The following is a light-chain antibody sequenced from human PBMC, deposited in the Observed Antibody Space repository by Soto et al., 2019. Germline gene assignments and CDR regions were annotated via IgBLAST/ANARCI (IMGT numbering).Light chain of an antibody. Sequence: EIVMPQSPATLSVSPGERANLPSSASQSISSNLAWYQQKPGQAPRLLIYGASIRATGIPARFSGSGSGTEFTLTISTLQSEDFAIYYCQHYNNWPPWTFGQGTKVDIK. CDR2: GAS. J-gene: IGKJ1*01. CDR1: QSISSN. CDR3: QHYNNWPPWT. V-gene: IGKV3-15*01.